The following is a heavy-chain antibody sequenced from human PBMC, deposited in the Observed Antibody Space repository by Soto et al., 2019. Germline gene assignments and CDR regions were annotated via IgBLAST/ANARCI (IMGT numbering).Heavy chain of an antibody. Sequence: ESGGGVVQPGRSLRLSCAASGFTFSSYAMHWVRQAPGKGLEWVAVISYDGSNKYYADSVKGRFTISRDNSKNTLYLQMNSLRAEDTAVYYCARESKGWDIVVVPASPLLDWGQGTLVTVSS. CDR3: ARESKGWDIVVVPASPLLD. CDR2: ISYDGSNK. D-gene: IGHD2-2*01. V-gene: IGHV3-30-3*01. CDR1: GFTFSSYA. J-gene: IGHJ4*02.